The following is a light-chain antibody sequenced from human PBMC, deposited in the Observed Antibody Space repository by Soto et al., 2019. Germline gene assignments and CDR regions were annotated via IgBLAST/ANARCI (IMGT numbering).Light chain of an antibody. CDR3: QHYQGGHPIA. CDR2: NAA. J-gene: IGKJ5*01. CDR1: QRIDTS. V-gene: IGKV3-15*01. Sequence: EIVMTQSPATLSVSPGERATLSCRASQRIDTSLAWYQQRPGQAPRLLLYNAATRATGIPARFSGRGFGTEFTLTISSLQSEDFALYYCQHYQGGHPIAFGQGTRLEI.